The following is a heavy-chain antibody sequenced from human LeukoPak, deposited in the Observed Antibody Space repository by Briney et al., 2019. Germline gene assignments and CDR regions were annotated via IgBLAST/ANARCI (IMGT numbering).Heavy chain of an antibody. V-gene: IGHV3-23*01. CDR1: GFTFSNYA. D-gene: IGHD2-8*02. CDR2: ISGSGGNT. J-gene: IGHJ5*02. Sequence: PGGSLRLSCAASGFTFSNYAMTWVRQAPGKGLEWVSGISGSGGNTCYADSVKGRFTISRDNSKKTLHLQMNSLRAEDTAVYYCAKGGRDTGGNWFDPWGQGTLVTVSS. CDR3: AKGGRDTGGNWFDP.